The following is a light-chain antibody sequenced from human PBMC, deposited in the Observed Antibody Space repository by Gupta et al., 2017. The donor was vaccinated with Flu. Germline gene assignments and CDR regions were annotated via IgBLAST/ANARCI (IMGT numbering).Light chain of an antibody. J-gene: IGKJ2*01. Sequence: EIVLTQSPATLSLSPGERATLSCRASLSVGTYLAWYQQKPGQTPRLLIYASSTRANGIPARFSGSGSGTVFTLSISSLVPEHFAVYYCQERSNWPPYSFGQGTRLEI. CDR1: LSVGTY. CDR3: QERSNWPPYS. V-gene: IGKV3-11*01. CDR2: ASS.